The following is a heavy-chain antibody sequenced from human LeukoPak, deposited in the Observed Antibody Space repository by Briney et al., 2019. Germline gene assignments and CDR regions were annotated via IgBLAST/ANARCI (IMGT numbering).Heavy chain of an antibody. J-gene: IGHJ5*02. CDR1: GYTFTSYY. CDR3: AREASGSYYPNWFDP. V-gene: IGHV1-46*01. CDR2: INPSGGST. Sequence: ASVKVSCKASGYTFTSYYMHRVRQAPGQGLEWMGIINPSGGSTSYAQKFQGRVTMTRDTSTSTVYMELSSLRSEDTAVYYCAREASGSYYPNWFDPWGQGTLVTVSS. D-gene: IGHD1-26*01.